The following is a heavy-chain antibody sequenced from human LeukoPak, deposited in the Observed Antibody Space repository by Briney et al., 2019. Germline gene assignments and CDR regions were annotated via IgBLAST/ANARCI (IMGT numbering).Heavy chain of an antibody. CDR1: GFTFSSYG. CDR2: IWYDGSNK. Sequence: PGGSLRLSCAASGFTFSSYGVHWVRQAPGKGLEWVAVIWYDGSNKYYADSVKGRFTISRDNSKNTLYLQMNSLRAEDTAVYYCARADYYDSSGYYDYWGQGTLVTVSS. J-gene: IGHJ4*02. CDR3: ARADYYDSSGYYDY. D-gene: IGHD3-22*01. V-gene: IGHV3-33*01.